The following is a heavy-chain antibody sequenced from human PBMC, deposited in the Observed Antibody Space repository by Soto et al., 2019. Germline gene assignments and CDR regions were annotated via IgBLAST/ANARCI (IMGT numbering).Heavy chain of an antibody. V-gene: IGHV4-39*01. CDR1: GDSIGTTHSY. Sequence: SETLSLTCTVSGDSIGTTHSYWAWIRQSPGKGLEWIGNIHYSGSTYYMPSVRSRVTLSVDTSKNQFSLRLTSVTAEDTAVYYCARHEGNGNVWPLDYWGQGILVTVSS. CDR2: IHYSGST. CDR3: ARHEGNGNVWPLDY. D-gene: IGHD2-8*01. J-gene: IGHJ4*02.